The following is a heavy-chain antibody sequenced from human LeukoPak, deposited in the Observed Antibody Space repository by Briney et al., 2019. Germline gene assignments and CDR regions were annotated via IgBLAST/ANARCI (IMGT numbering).Heavy chain of an antibody. Sequence: GRSLRLSCAASGFTFSSYGIHWLRQAPGKGLEWVAVISYDGSNRYYEESVKGRFPISRDNTKNTLYLQMDSLRAEDTAVYYCAKVGVGQQLVRGYFDYWGQGTLVTVSS. CDR2: ISYDGSNR. CDR1: GFTFSSYG. J-gene: IGHJ4*02. V-gene: IGHV3-30*18. CDR3: AKVGVGQQLVRGYFDY. D-gene: IGHD6-13*01.